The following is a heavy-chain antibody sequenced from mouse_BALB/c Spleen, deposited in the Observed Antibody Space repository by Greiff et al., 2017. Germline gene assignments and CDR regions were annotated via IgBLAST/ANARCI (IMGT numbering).Heavy chain of an antibody. CDR2: ISSGGST. CDR1: GFTFSSYA. CDR3: ARGEGNY. J-gene: IGHJ4*01. V-gene: IGHV5-6-5*01. Sequence: EVMLVESGGGLVKPGGSLKLSCAASGFTFSSYAMSWVRQTPEKRLEWVASISSGGSTYYPDSVKGRFTISRDNARNILYLQMSSLRSEDTAMYYCARGEGNYWGQGTSVTVSS.